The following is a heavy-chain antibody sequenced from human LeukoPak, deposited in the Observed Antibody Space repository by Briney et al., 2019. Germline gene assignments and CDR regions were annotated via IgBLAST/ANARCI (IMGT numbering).Heavy chain of an antibody. V-gene: IGHV1-69*01. CDR2: IIPIFGTA. Sequence: SVKVSCRASGGTFSSYAISWVRQAPGQGLEWMGGIIPIFGTANYAQKFQGRVTITADESTSTAYMERSSLRSEDTAVYYCARGWNIVVVPAGAYESYFDYWGQGTLVTVSS. CDR1: GGTFSSYA. CDR3: ARGWNIVVVPAGAYESYFDY. D-gene: IGHD2-2*01. J-gene: IGHJ4*02.